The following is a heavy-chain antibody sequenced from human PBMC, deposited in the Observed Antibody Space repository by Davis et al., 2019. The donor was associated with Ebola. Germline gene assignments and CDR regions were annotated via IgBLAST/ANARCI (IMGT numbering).Heavy chain of an antibody. J-gene: IGHJ3*02. V-gene: IGHV5-51*01. CDR1: GYTFTRYW. D-gene: IGHD1-20*01. Sequence: KASCKGSGYTFTRYWIGWVRQMPGKGPEWMGIIYPGDSDTRYSPSFLGQVTISADKSIKTAFLQWSSLKASDTAMYYCASLRRTITGMDDAFDIWGQGKMVTVSS. CDR2: IYPGDSDT. CDR3: ASLRRTITGMDDAFDI.